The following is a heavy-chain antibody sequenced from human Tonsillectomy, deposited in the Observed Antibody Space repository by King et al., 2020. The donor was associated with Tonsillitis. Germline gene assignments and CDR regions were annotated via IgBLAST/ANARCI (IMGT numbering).Heavy chain of an antibody. D-gene: IGHD2-2*01. J-gene: IGHJ6*03. V-gene: IGHV3-21*01. CDR2: ISSTSNYI. CDR1: GFTFSDHG. CDR3: AREGLGYCSSTSCYDGWRSYYMDV. Sequence: EVQLVESGGGLVKPGGSLRLSCAASGFTFSDHGMNWVRQAPGKGLEWVSSISSTSNYIIYADSVKGRFTISRDNAKNSLYLQMNSLRADDTAVYYCAREGLGYCSSTSCYDGWRSYYMDVWGKGTTVTVSS.